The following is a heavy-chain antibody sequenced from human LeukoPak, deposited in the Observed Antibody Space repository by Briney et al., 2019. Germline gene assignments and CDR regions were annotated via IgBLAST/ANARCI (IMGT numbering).Heavy chain of an antibody. CDR3: ARGPYGTGSHFDF. V-gene: IGHV1-8*02. CDR2: MNPNSGDT. D-gene: IGHD3-10*01. J-gene: IGHJ4*02. Sequence: ASVKVSCKSSGSTFTSYDINWVRQATGQGLEWMGWMNPNSGDTGYTQRFQGSVTITRDTPISTAYMDLSPLRSDDTPVYYCARGPYGTGSHFDFWGQGTLVTVSS. CDR1: GSTFTSYD.